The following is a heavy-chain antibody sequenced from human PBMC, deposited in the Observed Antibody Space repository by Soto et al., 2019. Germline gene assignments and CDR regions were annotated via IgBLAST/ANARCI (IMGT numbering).Heavy chain of an antibody. Sequence: ASETLSLTCAVYGGSFSGYYWSWIRQPPGKGLEWIGEINHSGSTNYNPSLKSRVTISVDTSKNQFSLKLSSVTAADTAVYYCARDLDYYDSSGYRGLFDYWGQGTLVTVSS. CDR1: GGSFSGYY. D-gene: IGHD3-22*01. CDR2: INHSGST. V-gene: IGHV4-34*01. CDR3: ARDLDYYDSSGYRGLFDY. J-gene: IGHJ4*02.